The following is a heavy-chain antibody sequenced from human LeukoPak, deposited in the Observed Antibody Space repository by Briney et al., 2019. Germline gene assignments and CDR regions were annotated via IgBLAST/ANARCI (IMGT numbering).Heavy chain of an antibody. CDR1: EYSFPNYC. J-gene: IGHJ4*02. CDR2: IYPDDSDT. Sequence: KRGESLKISCKHSEYSFPNYCIGWVRQMPGKGLEWMGIIYPDDSDTRYSPSFQGQVTISADKSISTAYLQWSSLKASDTAMYYCAIGRGGQQLGDYWGQGTLVTVSS. D-gene: IGHD6-13*01. V-gene: IGHV5-51*01. CDR3: AIGRGGQQLGDY.